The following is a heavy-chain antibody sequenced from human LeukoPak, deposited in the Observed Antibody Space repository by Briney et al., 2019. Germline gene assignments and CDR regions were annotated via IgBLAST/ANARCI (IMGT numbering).Heavy chain of an antibody. D-gene: IGHD6-19*01. Sequence: PSETLSLTCAVSGGAISGYYWNWIRQPPGKGLEWIGEINHSGSANYNPSLKSRVTISADTSKLQFSLKLSSVTAADTAVYYCGRGAAVAGSYWYFDLWGRGTLVTVSS. CDR2: INHSGSA. CDR1: GGAISGYY. CDR3: GRGAAVAGSYWYFDL. J-gene: IGHJ2*01. V-gene: IGHV4-34*01.